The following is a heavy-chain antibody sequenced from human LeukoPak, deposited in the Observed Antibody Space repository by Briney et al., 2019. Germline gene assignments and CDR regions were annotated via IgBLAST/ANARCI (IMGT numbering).Heavy chain of an antibody. Sequence: PGASLRLSCAASGFTFSSYAMSWVRQAPGKGLEWVSAIIGSGGSTYYADSVKGQFTISRDHSKNTLYLQMNSLRAEDTAVYYCAKGSTKGDSYGYGYWSQGTLVTVSS. CDR1: GFTFSSYA. V-gene: IGHV3-23*01. CDR2: IIGSGGST. J-gene: IGHJ4*02. CDR3: AKGSTKGDSYGYGY. D-gene: IGHD5-18*01.